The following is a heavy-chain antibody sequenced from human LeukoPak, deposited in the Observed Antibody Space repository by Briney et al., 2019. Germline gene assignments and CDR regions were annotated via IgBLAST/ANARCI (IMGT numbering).Heavy chain of an antibody. CDR3: AKDSRFCTGYDCRGDAFDS. CDR2: IKEDGSEK. J-gene: IGHJ3*02. Sequence: GGSLRLSCAASGFTFSDYWMSWVRQAPGKGLEWVANIKEDGSEKYDVDYVRGRFTISRDNAKNSLFLQMDSLRAEDTAVYYCAKDSRFCTGYDCRGDAFDSWGQGTMVTVTS. D-gene: IGHD2-8*02. V-gene: IGHV3-7*01. CDR1: GFTFSDYW.